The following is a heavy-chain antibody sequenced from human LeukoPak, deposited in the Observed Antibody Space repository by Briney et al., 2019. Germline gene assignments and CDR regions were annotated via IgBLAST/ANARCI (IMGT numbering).Heavy chain of an antibody. CDR3: ARGTFSPQGSYYGH. V-gene: IGHV3-53*01. D-gene: IGHD3-10*01. J-gene: IGHJ4*02. CDR2: LYNGGAA. CDR1: GFTISSGG. Sequence: GGSLRLSCAASGFTISSGGMSWVRQAPGKGLECVSVLYNGGAAYYADSVKGRFTISRDTSKNTLSLQMNSLRVEDTALYYCARGTFSPQGSYYGHWGQGTLVTVSS.